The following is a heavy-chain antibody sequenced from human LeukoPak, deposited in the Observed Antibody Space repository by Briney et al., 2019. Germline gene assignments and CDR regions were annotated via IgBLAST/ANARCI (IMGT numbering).Heavy chain of an antibody. CDR3: ARRGTGHGMDV. Sequence: AGGSLRLSCAASGFTFNNHWIHWVRQVPGKGLVWVSRINNDGSSASYVDSVKGRFTISRDNAKNTLFLQMNSLRAEDTAVYYCARRGTGHGMDVWGQGTTVIVSS. CDR2: INNDGSSA. V-gene: IGHV3-74*01. J-gene: IGHJ6*02. CDR1: GFTFNNHW. D-gene: IGHD1-1*01.